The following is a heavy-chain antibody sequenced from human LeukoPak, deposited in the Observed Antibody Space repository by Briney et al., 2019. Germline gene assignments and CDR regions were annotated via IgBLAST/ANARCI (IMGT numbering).Heavy chain of an antibody. D-gene: IGHD3-22*01. CDR1: GGSISSSSYY. V-gene: IGHV4-39*01. CDR2: IYYSGST. J-gene: IGHJ4*01. Sequence: NPSETLSLTCTVSGGSISSSSYYWGWIRQPPGKGLEWIGSIYYSGSTYYNPSLKSRVTISVDTSKNQFSLKLSSVTAADTAVYYCARTYYYDSSDYYPTPRFDYWGHGTLVTVSS. CDR3: ARTYYYDSSDYYPTPRFDY.